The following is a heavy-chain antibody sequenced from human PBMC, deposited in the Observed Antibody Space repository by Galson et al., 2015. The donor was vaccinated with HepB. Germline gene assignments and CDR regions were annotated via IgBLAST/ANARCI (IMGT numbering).Heavy chain of an antibody. CDR3: AKAVVRAGDVDY. Sequence: SLRLSCAASGFTFSSYAMSWVRQAPGKGLEWVSAISGSGGSTYYADSVKGRFTISRDNSKNTLYLQMNSLRAEDTAVYYCAKAVVRAGDVDYWGQGTLVTVSS. D-gene: IGHD7-27*01. CDR2: ISGSGGST. V-gene: IGHV3-23*01. CDR1: GFTFSSYA. J-gene: IGHJ4*02.